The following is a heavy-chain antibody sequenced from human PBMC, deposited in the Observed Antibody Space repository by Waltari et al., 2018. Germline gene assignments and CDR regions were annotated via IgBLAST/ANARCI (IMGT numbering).Heavy chain of an antibody. CDR3: ARLAPRTYRSPVPGRHYYYGMDV. V-gene: IGHV3-74*01. J-gene: IGHJ6*02. D-gene: IGHD3-10*01. CDR1: GFRFSNYW. Sequence: EEQLLESGGGLVQPGESLRLSCAGSGFRFSNYWMNWVRQAPGKGLVWVARIGNDETSISYADSVKGRFTISRDNAKNTVYLQMKRLRVEDTAVYYCARLAPRTYRSPVPGRHYYYGMDVWGQGTTVTVSS. CDR2: IGNDETSI.